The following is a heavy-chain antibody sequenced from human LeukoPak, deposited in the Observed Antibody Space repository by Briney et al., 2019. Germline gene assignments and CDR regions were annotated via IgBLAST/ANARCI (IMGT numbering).Heavy chain of an antibody. V-gene: IGHV3-7*01. CDR2: IKEDGNEI. CDR3: AGERYGDYSDY. J-gene: IGHJ4*02. CDR1: GFTFSSYW. D-gene: IGHD4-17*01. Sequence: GGSLRLSCATSGFTFSSYWMSWVRQAPGKGLEWVANIKEDGNEIYYLDSVKGRFTISRDNAKNSLYLQMNSLRAEDTAVYFCAGERYGDYSDYWGQGTLVTVSS.